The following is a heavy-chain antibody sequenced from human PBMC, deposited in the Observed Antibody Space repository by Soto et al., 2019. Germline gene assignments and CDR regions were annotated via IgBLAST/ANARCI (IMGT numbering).Heavy chain of an antibody. CDR2: MSYDGNNQ. CDR3: AKALGELSPESFDY. CDR1: GFTFSSNA. D-gene: IGHD3-16*02. V-gene: IGHV3-30*18. Sequence: QVQLVESGGGVVQPGRSLRLSCVASGFTFSSNAMHWVRQAPGKGLEWVAIMSYDGNNQYYAGSVKGRFTISRDNFKNTLYLQMNSLRAEDTAVYYCAKALGELSPESFDYWGQGILVTVSS. J-gene: IGHJ4*02.